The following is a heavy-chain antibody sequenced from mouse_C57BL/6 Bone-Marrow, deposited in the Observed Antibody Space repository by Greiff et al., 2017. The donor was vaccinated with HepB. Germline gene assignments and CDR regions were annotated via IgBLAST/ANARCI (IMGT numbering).Heavy chain of an antibody. J-gene: IGHJ2*01. Sequence: VQRVESGPELVKPGASVKLSCKASGYTFTSYDINWVKQRPGQGLEWIGWIYPRDGSNKYNEKFKGKATLTVDTSSSTAYMELHSLTSEDSAVYCCAKERDNYDSDYWGQGTTLTVSS. CDR3: AKERDNYDSDY. V-gene: IGHV1-85*01. CDR2: IYPRDGSN. CDR1: GYTFTSYD. D-gene: IGHD2-12*01.